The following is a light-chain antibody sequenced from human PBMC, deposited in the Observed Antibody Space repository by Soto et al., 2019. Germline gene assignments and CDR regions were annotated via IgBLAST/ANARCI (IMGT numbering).Light chain of an antibody. J-gene: IGLJ6*01. Sequence: QSALTQPASVSGSPGQSITISCTGSSNTIGGYNVVSWYQQHPGKAPKVIIYEGIKRPSGVSNRFSGASSGSTASLTISGLQAEHEAVYYCCSYVGATTYVFGSGTQLTVL. CDR1: SNTIGGYNV. CDR2: EGI. V-gene: IGLV2-23*01. CDR3: CSYVGATTYV.